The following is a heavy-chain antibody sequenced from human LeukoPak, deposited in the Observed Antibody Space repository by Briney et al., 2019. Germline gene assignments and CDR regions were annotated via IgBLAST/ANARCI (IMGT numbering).Heavy chain of an antibody. CDR2: IYYSGST. Sequence: SETLSLTCTVSGGSISSYYWSWIRPPPGKGLEWIGYIYYSGSTNYNPSLNSRVTISVDTSKNQFSLKLTSVTAADTAVYYCARDRFPGAVTGTNYWGQGTLVTVSS. V-gene: IGHV4-59*01. D-gene: IGHD6-19*01. J-gene: IGHJ4*02. CDR3: ARDRFPGAVTGTNY. CDR1: GGSISSYY.